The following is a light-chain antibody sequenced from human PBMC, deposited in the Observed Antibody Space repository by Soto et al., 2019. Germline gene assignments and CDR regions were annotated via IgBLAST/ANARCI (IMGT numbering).Light chain of an antibody. CDR2: DAS. CDR1: QSISTW. J-gene: IGKJ2*01. Sequence: DIQMTQSPSTLSASVGDRVTITCRASQSISTWLAWYQQKPGIAPKLLIYDASSLESGVPSRFSGSGSGTEFTLTISSLQPDDFATYYCHQYNTYPYTFGQGTKLEIK. V-gene: IGKV1-5*01. CDR3: HQYNTYPYT.